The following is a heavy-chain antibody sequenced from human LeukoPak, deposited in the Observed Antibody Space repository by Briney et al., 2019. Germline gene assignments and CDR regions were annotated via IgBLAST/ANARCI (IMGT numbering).Heavy chain of an antibody. Sequence: PGGSLRLSCVASGFAFSAYEMNWVRQAPGKGLEWLTFISPSGRSVSYADSVKGRFTIARDNAKKSLYLQMDSLRGEDTAIYYCTRDAGSDFWGQGTLVTVSS. V-gene: IGHV3-48*03. CDR1: GFAFSAYE. J-gene: IGHJ4*02. CDR2: ISPSGRSV. D-gene: IGHD3-10*01. CDR3: TRDAGSDF.